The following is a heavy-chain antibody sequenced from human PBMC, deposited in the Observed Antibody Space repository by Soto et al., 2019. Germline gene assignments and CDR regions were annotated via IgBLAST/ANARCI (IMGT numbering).Heavy chain of an antibody. CDR3: ARGRHVVGATIAGY. D-gene: IGHD1-26*01. J-gene: IGHJ4*02. CDR2: MNPNSGNT. V-gene: IGHV1-8*01. CDR1: GYTFSSYD. Sequence: QVQLVQSGAEVRNPGASVKVSCKASGYTFSSYDINWVRQATGQGLEWMGWMNPNSGNTGYAHKFQGRVTMTRNTSISTAYMELSSLTSEDTAVHYCARGRHVVGATIAGYWGQGTLVTVSS.